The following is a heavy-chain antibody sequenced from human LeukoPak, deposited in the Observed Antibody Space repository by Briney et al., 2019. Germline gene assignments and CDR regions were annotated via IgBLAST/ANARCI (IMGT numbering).Heavy chain of an antibody. V-gene: IGHV1-2*02. CDR1: AYTFTGYY. Sequence: ASVKVSCKASAYTFTGYYMHWVRQAPGQGLEWMGWINPNSGGTNYAQKFQGRVTMTRDTSISTAYMELSRLRSDDTAVYYCARDSATVTTSGAFDIWGQGTMVTVSS. CDR3: ARDSATVTTSGAFDI. D-gene: IGHD4-17*01. J-gene: IGHJ3*02. CDR2: INPNSGGT.